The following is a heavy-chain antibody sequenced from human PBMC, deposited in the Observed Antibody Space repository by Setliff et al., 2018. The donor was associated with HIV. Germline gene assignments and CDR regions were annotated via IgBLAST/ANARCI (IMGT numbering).Heavy chain of an antibody. CDR3: ARESHHLKDAFDI. Sequence: PGGSLRLSCAASGFTFSGSAMHWVRQAPGKGLEWVAVISYDGSNKYYADSVKGRFTISRDNSKNTLYLQMNSLRAEDTAVYFCARESHHLKDAFDIWGQGTMVTVSS. V-gene: IGHV3-30*14. J-gene: IGHJ3*02. CDR1: GFTFSGSA. CDR2: ISYDGSNK.